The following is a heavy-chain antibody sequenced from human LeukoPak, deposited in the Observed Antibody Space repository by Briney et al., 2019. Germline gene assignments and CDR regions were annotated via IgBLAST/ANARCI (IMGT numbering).Heavy chain of an antibody. CDR1: GYTFTGYY. Sequence: ASVTVSCKASGYTFTGYYMHWVRQAPGQGLEWMGIINPSGGSTSYAQKFQGRVTITTDTSTSTVYMELSSLRSEDTAVYYCARTLSDSGLSYWGQGTLVTVSS. D-gene: IGHD3/OR15-3a*01. V-gene: IGHV1-46*01. J-gene: IGHJ4*02. CDR3: ARTLSDSGLSY. CDR2: INPSGGST.